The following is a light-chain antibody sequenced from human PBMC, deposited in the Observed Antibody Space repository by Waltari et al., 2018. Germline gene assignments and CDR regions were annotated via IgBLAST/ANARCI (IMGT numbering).Light chain of an antibody. V-gene: IGKV4-1*01. CDR1: QTVLYSSNDKNY. Sequence: DIVMTQSPDSLAVSLGERATINCKSSQTVLYSSNDKNYLAWYQQKPRQPPKVRIYWASTRESGVPDRFSGSGSGTDFTLTINSLQAEDVAIYYCQQYYTTPWTFGQGTMVEIK. CDR2: WAS. CDR3: QQYYTTPWT. J-gene: IGKJ1*01.